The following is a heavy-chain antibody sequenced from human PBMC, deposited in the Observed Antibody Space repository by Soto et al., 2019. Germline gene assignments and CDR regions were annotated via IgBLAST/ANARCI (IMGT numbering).Heavy chain of an antibody. CDR3: ATVLRDMVRGVTPP. CDR1: GGSISSGDYY. J-gene: IGHJ5*02. D-gene: IGHD3-10*01. Sequence: SETLSLTCTVSGGSISSGDYYWSWIRQPPGKGLEWIGYIYYSGSTYYNPSLKSRVTISVDTSKNQFSLKLSSVTAADTAVYYCATVLRDMVRGVTPPWGQGTLVTVSS. CDR2: IYYSGST. V-gene: IGHV4-30-4*01.